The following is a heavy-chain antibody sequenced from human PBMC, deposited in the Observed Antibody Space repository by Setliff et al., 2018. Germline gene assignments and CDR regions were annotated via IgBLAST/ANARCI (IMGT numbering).Heavy chain of an antibody. Sequence: PGGSLRLSCSVSGITFINAWMTWVRQAPGKGPEWVGRIKSSREGATSDYGAPAKGRFTISRDDSKQMIFLQMHNLKTEDTGFYYCATGPRDSRNYLNWFNPWGQGTLVTVSS. V-gene: IGHV3-15*01. J-gene: IGHJ5*02. CDR2: IKSSREGATS. CDR1: GITFINAW. D-gene: IGHD4-4*01. CDR3: ATGPRDSRNYLNWFNP.